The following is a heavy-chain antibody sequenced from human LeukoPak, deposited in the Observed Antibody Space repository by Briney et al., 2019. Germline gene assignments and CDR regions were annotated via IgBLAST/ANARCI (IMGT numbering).Heavy chain of an antibody. D-gene: IGHD6-19*01. Sequence: GGSLRLSCAASGFTVSTNFMTWVRQAPGKGLEWVSVIYSGVETYYADSVKGRFTISRDNSKNTLYLQINSLRAEDTAVYYCARDSSGWYYFDYWGRGTLVTVSS. CDR2: IYSGVET. CDR3: ARDSSGWYYFDY. V-gene: IGHV3-66*01. J-gene: IGHJ4*02. CDR1: GFTVSTNF.